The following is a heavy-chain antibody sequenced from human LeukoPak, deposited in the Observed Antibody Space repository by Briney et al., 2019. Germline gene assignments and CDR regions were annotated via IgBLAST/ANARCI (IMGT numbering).Heavy chain of an antibody. CDR1: GYTFTCYY. CDR3: ARNIEATNPPGMDV. J-gene: IGHJ6*02. Sequence: GASVKVSCKASGYTFTCYYMHWVRQAPGQGREWMGWINPNSGGTNYAQKFQGRVTMTRDTSISTAYMELSRLRSDDTAVYYCARNIEATNPPGMDVWGQGTTVTVSS. V-gene: IGHV1-2*02. D-gene: IGHD5-12*01. CDR2: INPNSGGT.